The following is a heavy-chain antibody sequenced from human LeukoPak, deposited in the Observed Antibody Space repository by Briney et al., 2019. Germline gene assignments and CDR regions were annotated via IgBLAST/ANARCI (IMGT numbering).Heavy chain of an antibody. CDR3: GEGDSGGMDY. CDR2: ISSSSSYI. D-gene: IGHD3-16*01. J-gene: IGHJ4*02. V-gene: IGHV3-21*01. Sequence: PGGSLRLSCAASGFTFSNYNMNWVRRAPGKGLEWVSSISSSSSYIYYADSVKGRFTISRDNANNSLYLQMNSLRAEDTAVYYLGEGDSGGMDYWGQGTLVIVSS. CDR1: GFTFSNYN.